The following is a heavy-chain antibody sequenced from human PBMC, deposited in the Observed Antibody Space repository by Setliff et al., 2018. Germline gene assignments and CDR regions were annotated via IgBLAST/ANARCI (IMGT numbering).Heavy chain of an antibody. V-gene: IGHV4-59*02. J-gene: IGHJ4*02. Sequence: PSETLSLTCTVSGGSVKSHYWSWIRQTPEKGLEWIGFVFYSGDTRYNPSLKSRVTMSVDTSMNQFSLKLNSVTAADTAVYYCVRGGTYRYFDYWGQGTLVTVSS. CDR1: GGSVKSHY. CDR2: VFYSGDT. CDR3: VRGGTYRYFDY.